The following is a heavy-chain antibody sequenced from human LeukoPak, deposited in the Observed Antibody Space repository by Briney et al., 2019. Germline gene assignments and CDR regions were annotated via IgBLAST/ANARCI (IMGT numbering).Heavy chain of an antibody. CDR1: GFTFSSYA. Sequence: AGGSLRLSCAASGFTFSSYAMSWVRQAPGKGLEWVSAISGSGGSTYYADSVKGRFTISRDNSKNTLYLQMNSLRAEDTAVYYCAKEGYCSSTSCYREFDYWGQGTLVTVSS. D-gene: IGHD2-2*01. CDR2: ISGSGGST. V-gene: IGHV3-23*01. J-gene: IGHJ4*02. CDR3: AKEGYCSSTSCYREFDY.